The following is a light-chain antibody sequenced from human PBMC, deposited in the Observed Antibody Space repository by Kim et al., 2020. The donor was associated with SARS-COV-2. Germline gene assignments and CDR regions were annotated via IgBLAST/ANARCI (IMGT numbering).Light chain of an antibody. V-gene: IGKV3-15*01. CDR3: QQYHYWPPLT. J-gene: IGKJ5*01. Sequence: FPGGRVTLSCRASQDLGTNLAWYQQRPGQIPRLLIYSASTRATAIPARFSGSGSGTEFTLTVSGLQSEDFAVYYCQQYHYWPPLTFGQGTRLEIK. CDR1: QDLGTN. CDR2: SAS.